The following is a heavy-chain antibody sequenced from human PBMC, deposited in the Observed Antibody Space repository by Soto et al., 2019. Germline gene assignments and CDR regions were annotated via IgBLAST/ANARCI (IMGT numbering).Heavy chain of an antibody. V-gene: IGHV3-48*02. CDR1: GFTFSMYS. CDR2: ISRSSTGI. Sequence: EVQLVESGGGLVQPGGSLRLSCAASGFTFSMYSMSWVRQAPGKGLEWVSYISRSSTGIHYADSVKGRFTISRDDATNSMHLQMNSMRDGDTAVDYCARAVTWGLDVWGQGTTVSISS. J-gene: IGHJ6*02. D-gene: IGHD3-10*01. CDR3: ARAVTWGLDV.